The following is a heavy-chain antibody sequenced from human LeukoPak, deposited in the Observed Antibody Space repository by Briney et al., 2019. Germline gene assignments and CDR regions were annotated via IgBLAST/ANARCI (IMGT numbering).Heavy chain of an antibody. CDR3: AKEITSGSYYNWFDP. CDR1: GFTFSSYA. D-gene: IGHD1-26*01. Sequence: GGSLRLSCAASGFTFSSYAMSWVRQAPGKGLEWVAVISNDGSSKYYADSVKGRFTISRDSSKNTLYLQMNSLRAEDTAVYYCAKEITSGSYYNWFDPWGQGTLVTVSS. J-gene: IGHJ5*02. V-gene: IGHV3-30*18. CDR2: ISNDGSSK.